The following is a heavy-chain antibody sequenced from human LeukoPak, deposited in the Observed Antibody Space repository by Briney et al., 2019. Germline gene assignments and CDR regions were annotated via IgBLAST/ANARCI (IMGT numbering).Heavy chain of an antibody. CDR3: ARVRGYCSSTNCYFDY. CDR1: GFTFSSYW. V-gene: IGHV3-7*01. CDR2: IKQDVSEK. Sequence: GGSLRLSCAASGFTFSSYWMSWVRQAPGKGLEWVANIKQDVSEKYYVYSVRGRFTISRDNAKNSMYMQMNSLRAEDTAVYYCARVRGYCSSTNCYFDYWGQGTLATVSS. D-gene: IGHD2-2*01. J-gene: IGHJ4*02.